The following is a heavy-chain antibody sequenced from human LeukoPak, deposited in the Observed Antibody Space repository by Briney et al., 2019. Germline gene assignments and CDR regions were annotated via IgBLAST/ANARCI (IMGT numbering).Heavy chain of an antibody. CDR1: GFSFSNTW. V-gene: IGHV3-7*01. Sequence: GGSLRLSCAVSGFSFSNTWMPWVRQAPGKGLEWVANINPDASTKHYVDSVKGLFTISRDNAKNSLYLQMNTLTADDTGVYYCARDQSGSLDHWGQGTLVTVSS. CDR3: ARDQSGSLDH. CDR2: INPDASTK. D-gene: IGHD1-26*01. J-gene: IGHJ4*02.